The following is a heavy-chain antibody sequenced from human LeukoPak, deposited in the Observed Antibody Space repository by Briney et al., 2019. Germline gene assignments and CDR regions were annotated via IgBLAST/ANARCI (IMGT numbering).Heavy chain of an antibody. V-gene: IGHV4-34*01. Sequence: SETLSLTCAVYGGSFSGYYWSWIRQPPGKGLEWIGEINHSGSTNYNPSLKSRVTISVDTSKNQFSLKLSSVTAADTAVYYCARGSVPSYHYMDVWGKGTTVTVSS. CDR3: ARGSVPSYHYMDV. CDR1: GGSFSGYY. J-gene: IGHJ6*03. CDR2: INHSGST.